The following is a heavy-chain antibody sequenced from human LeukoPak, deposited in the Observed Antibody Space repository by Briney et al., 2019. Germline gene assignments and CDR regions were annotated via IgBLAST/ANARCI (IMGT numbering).Heavy chain of an antibody. Sequence: GGSLRLSCAASGFTFSSYAMHWVRQAPGKGLEWVAVISYDGSNKYYADSVKGRFTISRDNSKNTLYLQMNSLRAEDTAVYYCARGGIVGATSAFDIWGQGTMVTVSS. CDR1: GFTFSSYA. CDR3: ARGGIVGATSAFDI. CDR2: ISYDGSNK. D-gene: IGHD1-26*01. J-gene: IGHJ3*02. V-gene: IGHV3-30-3*01.